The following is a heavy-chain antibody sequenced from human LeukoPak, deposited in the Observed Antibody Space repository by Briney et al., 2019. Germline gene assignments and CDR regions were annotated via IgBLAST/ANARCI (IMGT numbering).Heavy chain of an antibody. Sequence: GGSLRLSCAASGFTVSSNYVSWVRQGPGKELEWVSVIYAAGNTYYADSVKGRFTISRDNSKNTLYLQMSSLRAEDTAVYYCARAIQYRFDPWGQGTLVTVSS. V-gene: IGHV3-66*01. CDR3: ARAIQYRFDP. CDR2: IYAAGNT. J-gene: IGHJ5*02. D-gene: IGHD2/OR15-2a*01. CDR1: GFTVSSNY.